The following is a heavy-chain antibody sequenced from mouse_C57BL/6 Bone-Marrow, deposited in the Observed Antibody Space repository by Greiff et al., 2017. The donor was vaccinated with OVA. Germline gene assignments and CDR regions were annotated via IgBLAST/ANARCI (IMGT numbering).Heavy chain of an antibody. CDR3: ARIGYYSNFFDY. V-gene: IGHV1-81*01. J-gene: IGHJ2*01. D-gene: IGHD2-5*01. CDR1: GYTFTSYG. Sequence: QVQLQQSGAELARPGASVKLSCKASGYTFTSYGISWVKQRTGQGLEWIGEIYPRSGNTYYNEKFKGKATLTADKSSSTAYMELSSLTSEDSAVYFCARIGYYSNFFDYWGQGTTLTVSS. CDR2: IYPRSGNT.